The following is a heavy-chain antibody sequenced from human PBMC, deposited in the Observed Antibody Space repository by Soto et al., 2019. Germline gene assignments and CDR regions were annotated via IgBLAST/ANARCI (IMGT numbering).Heavy chain of an antibody. CDR3: ARQGEILDYYYYNGMDV. J-gene: IGHJ6*02. V-gene: IGHV5-10-1*01. D-gene: IGHD3-16*01. Sequence: PGESLKISCKGSGYSFTSYWISWVRQMPGKGLEWMGRIDPSDSYTNYSPSFQGHVTISADKSISTAYLQWSSLKASDTAMYYCARQGEILDYYYYNGMDVWGQGTTVTVSS. CDR1: GYSFTSYW. CDR2: IDPSDSYT.